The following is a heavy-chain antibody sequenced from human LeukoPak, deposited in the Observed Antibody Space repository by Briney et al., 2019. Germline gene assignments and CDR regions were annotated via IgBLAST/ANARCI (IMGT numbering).Heavy chain of an antibody. V-gene: IGHV4-38-2*02. D-gene: IGHD3-10*01. Sequence: SETLSLTCTVSGYSISSGYYWGWIRQPPGKGLEWIGSIYHSGSTYYNPSLKSRVTISVDTSKNQFSLKLSSVTAADTAVYYCARAGEKSYYYYYYMDVWGKGTTVTISS. CDR1: GYSISSGYY. CDR3: ARAGEKSYYYYYYMDV. CDR2: IYHSGST. J-gene: IGHJ6*03.